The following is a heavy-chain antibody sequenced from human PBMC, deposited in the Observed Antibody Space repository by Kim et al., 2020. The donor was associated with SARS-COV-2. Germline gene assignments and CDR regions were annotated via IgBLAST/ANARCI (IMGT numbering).Heavy chain of an antibody. CDR3: AKDSHRYCSGGSCYGNW. V-gene: IGHV3-30*18. J-gene: IGHJ5*01. D-gene: IGHD2-15*01. CDR2: ISYDGSNK. CDR1: GFTFSSYG. Sequence: GGSLRLSCAASGFTFSSYGMHWVRQAPGKGLEWVAVISYDGSNKYYADSVKGRFTISRDNSKNTLYLQMNSLRAEDTAVYYCAKDSHRYCSGGSCYGNW.